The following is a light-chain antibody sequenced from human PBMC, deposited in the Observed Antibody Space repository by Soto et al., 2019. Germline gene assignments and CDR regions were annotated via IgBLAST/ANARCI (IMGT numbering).Light chain of an antibody. CDR2: GAS. CDR1: QSVSSSY. CDR3: QQYGSSPYT. J-gene: IGKJ2*01. V-gene: IGKV3-20*01. Sequence: EIVLTQSPGTLSLSPGERATLSCRASQSVSSSYLAWYQQKPGQAPRLLIYGASSRATGIPDRFSGSGSGKDFTLTISRLEPEDFAVYYRQQYGSSPYTFGQGTKLEIK.